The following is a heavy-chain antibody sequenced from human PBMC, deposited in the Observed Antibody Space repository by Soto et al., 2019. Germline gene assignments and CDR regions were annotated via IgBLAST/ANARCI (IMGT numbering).Heavy chain of an antibody. CDR3: ARQDGYYYYIDV. V-gene: IGHV4-59*08. Sequence: SETLSLTCTVSGCSISSYYWSWIRQPPGKGLEWIGYIFYTGSTNYNPSLKSRVLISVDTSKNQFSLKLRSVTAADTAVYYCARQDGYYYYIDVWGKGTTVTVSS. J-gene: IGHJ6*03. CDR1: GCSISSYY. CDR2: IFYTGST.